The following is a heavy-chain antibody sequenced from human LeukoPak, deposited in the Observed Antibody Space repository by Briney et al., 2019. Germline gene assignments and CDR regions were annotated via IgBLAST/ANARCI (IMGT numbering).Heavy chain of an antibody. V-gene: IGHV4-34*01. CDR1: GGSFSGYY. CDR2: INHSGST. D-gene: IGHD3-16*01. J-gene: IGHJ4*02. Sequence: SETLSLTCAVYGGSFSGYYWSWIRQPPGKGLEWIGEINHSGSTNYNPSLKSRVTISVDPSKNQFSLKLSSVTAADTAVYYCARGVYYDYVWGSYQYYFDYWGQGTLVTVSS. CDR3: ARGVYYDYVWGSYQYYFDY.